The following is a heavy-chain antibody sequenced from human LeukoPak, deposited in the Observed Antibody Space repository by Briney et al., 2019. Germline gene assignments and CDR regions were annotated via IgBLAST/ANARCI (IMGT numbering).Heavy chain of an antibody. CDR1: GYTFTGYC. J-gene: IGHJ3*01. CDR2: IYPYSGDT. Sequence: ASVTVSCKASGYTFTGYCIHWVRQAPGQGLEWMGWIYPYSGDTNYAQNFQGRVTMTRDTSISTAYMELSSLKSDDTAVYYCARDRNSGSSLDVWGQGTMLTVSS. D-gene: IGHD6-6*01. CDR3: ARDRNSGSSLDV. V-gene: IGHV1-2*02.